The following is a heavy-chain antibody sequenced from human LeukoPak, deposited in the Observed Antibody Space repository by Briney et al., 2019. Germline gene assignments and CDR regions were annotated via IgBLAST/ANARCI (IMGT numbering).Heavy chain of an antibody. CDR3: AGGRREYYFDY. V-gene: IGHV3-20*04. Sequence: GGSLRLSCAASGFTFDDYGMSWVRQAPGKGLEWVSGINWNGGSTGYADSVKGRFTISRDNAKNSLYLQMNSLRAEDTAVYYCAGGRREYYFDYWGQGTLVTVSS. D-gene: IGHD3-16*01. CDR1: GFTFDDYG. J-gene: IGHJ4*02. CDR2: INWNGGST.